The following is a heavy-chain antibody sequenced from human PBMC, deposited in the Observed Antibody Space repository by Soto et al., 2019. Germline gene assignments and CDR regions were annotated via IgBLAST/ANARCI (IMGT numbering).Heavy chain of an antibody. CDR2: IYRGGDT. V-gene: IGHV3-66*01. CDR3: GRNIDPCLN. Sequence: EVQLVESGGGFVQPGGSLTLSCTASGFNVSYNYMTWVRQAPGKGLQWVYIIYRGGDTHYADSVKGRFPISRDNSRNTLYLQMNPLIVEETAVYYCGRNIDPCLNWGQEPWSPSLQ. CDR1: GFNVSYNY. D-gene: IGHD5-12*01. J-gene: IGHJ4*02.